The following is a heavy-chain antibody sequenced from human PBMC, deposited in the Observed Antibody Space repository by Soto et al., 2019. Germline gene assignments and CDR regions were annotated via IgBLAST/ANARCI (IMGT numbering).Heavy chain of an antibody. CDR3: ARYCSGGSCYEGRSSLFDY. Sequence: SVTLPLTCTVSGGSISSGDYYWSWIRQPPRKGLEWIGYIYYSGSTYYNPSLKSRVTISVDTSKNQFSLKLSSVTAADTAVYYCARYCSGGSCYEGRSSLFDYWGQGTLVTVSS. CDR2: IYYSGST. J-gene: IGHJ4*02. V-gene: IGHV4-30-4*01. D-gene: IGHD2-15*01. CDR1: GGSISSGDYY.